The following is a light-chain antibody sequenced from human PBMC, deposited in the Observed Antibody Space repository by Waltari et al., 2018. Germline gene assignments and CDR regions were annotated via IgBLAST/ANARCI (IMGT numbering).Light chain of an antibody. CDR2: GAA. CDR3: HQYNDWPPT. J-gene: IGKJ1*01. CDR1: QSVSTN. Sequence: EVVMTQSPATLSVSPGERATLSCRASQSVSTNLAWPQQKPGQAPRLPIYGAAVRATDIPARFSGSGSGTEFTLTISSLQSEDFAVYYCHQYNDWPPTFGQGTTVEIK. V-gene: IGKV3-15*01.